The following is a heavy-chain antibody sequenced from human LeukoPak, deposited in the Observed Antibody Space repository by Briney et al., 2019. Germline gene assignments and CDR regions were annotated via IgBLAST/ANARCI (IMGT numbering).Heavy chain of an antibody. CDR3: ARGPYSTYYYYGMDV. CDR1: GGSISSYY. J-gene: IGHJ6*02. CDR2: IDHSGST. Sequence: SETLSLTCTVSGGSISSYYWSWIRQPPGKGLEWIGEIDHSGSTNYNPSLKSRVTISVDTSKNQFSLKLSSVTAADTAVYYCARGPYSTYYYYGMDVWGQGTTVTVSS. D-gene: IGHD6-13*01. V-gene: IGHV4-34*01.